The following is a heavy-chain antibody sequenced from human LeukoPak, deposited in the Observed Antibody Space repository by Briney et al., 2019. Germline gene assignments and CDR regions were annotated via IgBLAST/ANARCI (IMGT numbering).Heavy chain of an antibody. J-gene: IGHJ4*02. D-gene: IGHD3-22*01. CDR3: YDSTY. CDR1: GYTLTELS. CDR2: FDPKDGAT. V-gene: IGHV1-24*01. Sequence: GASVKVSCKISGYTLTELSMHWIRQAPGKGLEWMGGFDPKDGATVYARKFQGRLTMTEDTSTATVYMELSSLTSEDTAVYFCYDSTYWGQGTLVTVSS.